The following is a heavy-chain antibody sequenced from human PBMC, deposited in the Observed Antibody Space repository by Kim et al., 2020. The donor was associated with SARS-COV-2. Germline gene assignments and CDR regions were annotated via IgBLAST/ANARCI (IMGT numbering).Heavy chain of an antibody. J-gene: IGHJ6*02. CDR3: ARDRTPNYYGMDV. V-gene: IGHV3-53*01. CDR2: IYTSGTT. Sequence: GGSLRLSCAASGFAVSSNYMSWVRQAPGKGLEWVSVIYTSGTTFYVDCVKGRFTISRDSSKNILFLQMTNLRAEDTAVYHCARDRTPNYYGMDVWGQGTAVTVSS. CDR1: GFAVSSNY. D-gene: IGHD2-8*01.